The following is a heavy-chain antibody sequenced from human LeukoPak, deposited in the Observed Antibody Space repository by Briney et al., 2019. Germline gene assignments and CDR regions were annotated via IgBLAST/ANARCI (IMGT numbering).Heavy chain of an antibody. Sequence: SQALSLTCALSGDSVSSNSAAWNSIRQPPSRGLEWLGRTYYRSKWYNDYAVSVKSRITINPDTSKNQFSLQLNSVTPEDTAVYYCARHLYYDFWSGPFDYWGQGTLVTVSS. V-gene: IGHV6-1*01. CDR2: TYYRSKWYN. CDR1: GDSVSSNSAA. J-gene: IGHJ4*02. D-gene: IGHD3-3*01. CDR3: ARHLYYDFWSGPFDY.